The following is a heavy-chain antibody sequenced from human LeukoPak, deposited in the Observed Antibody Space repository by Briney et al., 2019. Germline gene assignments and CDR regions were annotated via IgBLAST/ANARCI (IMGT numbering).Heavy chain of an antibody. CDR2: INPNSGGT. V-gene: IGHV1-2*04. D-gene: IGHD3-10*01. CDR3: ARDPMVRGVIKGNYFDY. J-gene: IGHJ4*02. CDR1: GYTFTGYY. Sequence: ASVKVSCKASGYTFTGYYMHWVRQAPGQGLEWMGWINPNSGGTNYAQKFQGWVTMTRDTSISTAYMELRSLRSDDTAVYYCARDPMVRGVIKGNYFDYWGQGTLVTVSS.